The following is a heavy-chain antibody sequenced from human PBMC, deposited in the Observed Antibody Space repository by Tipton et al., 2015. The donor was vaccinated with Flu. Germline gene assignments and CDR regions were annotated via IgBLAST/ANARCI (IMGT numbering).Heavy chain of an antibody. V-gene: IGHV4-39*07. CDR2: VHYSGST. J-gene: IGHJ4*02. CDR3: AREGRNSGGFDY. Sequence: TLSLTCTVSGGSISSSSYHWGWIRQPPGMGLEWIGSVHYSGSTYQNPSLESRVTISVDTSKNQFSLKLSSVTAADTAVYFCAREGRNSGGFDYWGQGTLVTVSS. D-gene: IGHD1-26*01. CDR1: GGSISSSSYH.